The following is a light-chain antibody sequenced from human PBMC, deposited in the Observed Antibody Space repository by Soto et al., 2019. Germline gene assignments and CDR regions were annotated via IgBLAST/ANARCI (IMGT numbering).Light chain of an antibody. J-gene: IGLJ7*01. CDR2: DVS. CDR1: SSDVGGYHS. CDR3: CSYAGSYSVV. V-gene: IGLV2-11*01. Sequence: QSALTQPRSVSGSPGQSVTISCTGTSSDVGGYHSVSWYQQYPGKAPKLMIYDVSKGPSGVPDRFSGSKSGNTASLRISGLQAEDEADYSCCSYAGSYSVVFGGGTQLTVL.